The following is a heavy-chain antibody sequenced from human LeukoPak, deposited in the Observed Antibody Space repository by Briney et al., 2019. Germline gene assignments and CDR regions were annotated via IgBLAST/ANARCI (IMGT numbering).Heavy chain of an antibody. CDR3: ARHIVGEQNFDY. J-gene: IGHJ4*02. V-gene: IGHV3-7*01. Sequence: GRSLRLSCAASGFTFGAYWMSWFRQAPGKGPEWVASIKDDGSAQFYVDSLEGRFTISRDNAKNTLYLQMDTMRVEDTAVYYCARHIVGEQNFDYWSQGTLVTVSS. CDR2: IKDDGSAQ. CDR1: GFTFGAYW. D-gene: IGHD3-16*02.